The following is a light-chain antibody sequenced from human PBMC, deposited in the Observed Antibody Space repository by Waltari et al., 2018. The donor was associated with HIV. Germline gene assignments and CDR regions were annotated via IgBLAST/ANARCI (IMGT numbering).Light chain of an antibody. CDR2: GNT. CDR3: QSYDSSLSGWV. Sequence: QSVLTQPPSVSGAPGQRVTISCTGSSSNIGAGYDVQWYQQLPGTAPKLLIYGNTNRPSGVPDRFSGSKSGTSPSLAITGLQAEDEADYYCQSYDSSLSGWVFGGGTKLTVL. CDR1: SSNIGAGYD. V-gene: IGLV1-40*01. J-gene: IGLJ3*02.